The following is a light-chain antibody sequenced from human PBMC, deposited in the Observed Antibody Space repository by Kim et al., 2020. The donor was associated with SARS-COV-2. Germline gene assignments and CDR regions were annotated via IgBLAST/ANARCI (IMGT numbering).Light chain of an antibody. Sequence: YDVHWYQQLPGTVPKLLIYGNTNRPSGVPDRFSASKSDTSASLAITGLRAEDEAAYYCQSYDNNLSSYVFGTGTKVTVL. J-gene: IGLJ1*01. CDR3: QSYDNNLSSYV. CDR2: GNT. V-gene: IGLV1-40*01. CDR1: YD.